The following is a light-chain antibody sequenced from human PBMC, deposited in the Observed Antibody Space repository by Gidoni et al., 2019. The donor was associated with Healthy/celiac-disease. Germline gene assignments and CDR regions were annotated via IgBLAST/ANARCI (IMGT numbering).Light chain of an antibody. CDR3: QVWDSSSDLVV. Sequence: SYVLPQPPPVSVAPGQTARITCGGNNIGSKSVHWYQQKPGQAPVLVVYDDSDRPSRIPERFSGSNSGNTATLTISRVEAGDEADYYCQVWDSSSDLVVFGGGTKLTVL. CDR2: DDS. J-gene: IGLJ2*01. V-gene: IGLV3-21*02. CDR1: NIGSKS.